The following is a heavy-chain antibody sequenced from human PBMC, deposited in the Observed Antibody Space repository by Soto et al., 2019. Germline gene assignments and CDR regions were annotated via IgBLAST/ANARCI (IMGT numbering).Heavy chain of an antibody. CDR2: IYYSGST. CDR3: ARHTQLRYYEGGFDP. D-gene: IGHD3-9*01. V-gene: IGHV4-59*01. J-gene: IGHJ5*02. CDR1: GGSISNYY. Sequence: SETLSLTCTVSGGSISNYYWTWIRQPPGKGLEWIGYIYYSGSTNYNPSLKSRVTISVDTSKNQFSLKLSSATAADTAVYYCARHTQLRYYEGGFDPWGQGTLVTVSS.